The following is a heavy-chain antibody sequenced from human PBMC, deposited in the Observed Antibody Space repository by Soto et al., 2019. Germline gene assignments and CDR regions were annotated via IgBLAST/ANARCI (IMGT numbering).Heavy chain of an antibody. Sequence: QVQLVQSGAEVKKPGASVKVSCKASGYTFTSYGISWVRQAPGQGLEWMGWISAYNGNTNYAQKLQGRVTMTKDTSTSTAYMELRSLRSDDTAGYYCARYRPGSVVAATRHFDYWGQGTLVTVSS. V-gene: IGHV1-18*01. D-gene: IGHD2-15*01. CDR2: ISAYNGNT. J-gene: IGHJ4*02. CDR3: ARYRPGSVVAATRHFDY. CDR1: GYTFTSYG.